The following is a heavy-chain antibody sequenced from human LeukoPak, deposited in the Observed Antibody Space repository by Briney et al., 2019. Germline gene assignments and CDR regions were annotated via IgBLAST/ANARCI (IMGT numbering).Heavy chain of an antibody. CDR1: GGSISSGSYY. J-gene: IGHJ2*01. CDR2: IYTSGST. CDR3: ARLPTIQWYFDL. Sequence: SQTLSLTCTVSGGSISSGSYYWSWIRQPAGKGLEWIGRIYTSGSTNYNPSLKSRVTISVDTSKNQFSLKLSSVTAADTAVYYCARLPTIQWYFDLWGRGTLVTVSS. V-gene: IGHV4-61*02. D-gene: IGHD5-24*01.